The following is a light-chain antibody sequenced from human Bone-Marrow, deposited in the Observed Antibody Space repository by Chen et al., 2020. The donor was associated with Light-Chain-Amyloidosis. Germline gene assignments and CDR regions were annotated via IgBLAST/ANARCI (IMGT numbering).Light chain of an antibody. CDR1: DLPTKY. Sequence: SYELTQPPPVSVSPGQTARITCSGDDLPTKYAYWYQQKPGKAPVLVIHRDTERPSGISERFSGSSSGTTATLPISGVQAEDEADYHCQSADSSGTYEVIFGGGTKLTVL. CDR2: RDT. V-gene: IGLV3-25*03. CDR3: QSADSSGTYEVI. J-gene: IGLJ2*01.